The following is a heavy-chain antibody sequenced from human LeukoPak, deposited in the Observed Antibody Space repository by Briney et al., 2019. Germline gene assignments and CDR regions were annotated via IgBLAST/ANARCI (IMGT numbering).Heavy chain of an antibody. J-gene: IGHJ4*02. V-gene: IGHV4-59*01. CDR2: VYHSAGS. CDR1: DGSISAYY. CDR3: ARDRGVPCPGFDY. D-gene: IGHD3-10*01. Sequence: SETLSLTCTVSDGSISAYYWSWIRQTPGKGLEWIGYVYHSAGSTYNPALRGRVTISMDTSENQFSLKMRSVSAADTAVYYCARDRGVPCPGFDYWGQGTLVTVSS.